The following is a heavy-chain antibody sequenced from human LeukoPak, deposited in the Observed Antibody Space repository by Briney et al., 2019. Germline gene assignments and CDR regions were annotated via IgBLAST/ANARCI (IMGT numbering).Heavy chain of an antibody. CDR3: AREGCRTSCPTWGYSDH. Sequence: PGGSLRLSCTASGFTFVDYAMTWVRQAPGKGLEWVGFIRSNPYGGTTEYAASVKGRFTISRDDSKSIAYLQMNSLRAEDTAVYYCAREGCRTSCPTWGYSDHWGQGTLVTVSS. J-gene: IGHJ4*02. D-gene: IGHD2-2*01. CDR2: IRSNPYGGTT. V-gene: IGHV3-49*04. CDR1: GFTFVDYA.